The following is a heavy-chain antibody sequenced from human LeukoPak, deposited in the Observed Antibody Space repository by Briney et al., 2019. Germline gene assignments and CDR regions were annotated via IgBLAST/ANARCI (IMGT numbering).Heavy chain of an antibody. CDR1: GFTFSSYS. CDR3: ARDKPEDY. Sequence: GGSLRLSCAASGFTFSSYSMNWVRQAPGKGPEWVSSISSSSYIYYADSVKGRFTISRDNAKNSLYLQMNSLRAEDTAVYYCARDKPEDYWGQGTLVTVSS. CDR2: ISSSSYI. J-gene: IGHJ4*02. V-gene: IGHV3-21*01.